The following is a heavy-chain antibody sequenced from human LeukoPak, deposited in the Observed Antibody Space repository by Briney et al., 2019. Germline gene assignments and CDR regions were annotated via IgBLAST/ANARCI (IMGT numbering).Heavy chain of an antibody. CDR2: LNTNTGDP. CDR1: GYIFTYYG. V-gene: IGHV7-4-1*02. D-gene: IGHD5-18*01. Sequence: ASVKVSCKASGYIFTYYGMNWVRQAPGQGLEWMGWLNTNTGDPTYAQGFTGRFVFSLDTSVSTAYLHINSLQAEDTAVYFCARADNSFYYFDDWGQGALVTVSS. J-gene: IGHJ4*02. CDR3: ARADNSFYYFDD.